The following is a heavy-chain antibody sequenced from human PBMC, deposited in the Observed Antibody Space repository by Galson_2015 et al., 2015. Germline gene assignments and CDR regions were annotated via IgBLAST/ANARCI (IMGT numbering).Heavy chain of an antibody. CDR2: MNPNSGNT. V-gene: IGHV1-8*01. D-gene: IGHD3-9*01. CDR1: GYTFTSYD. Sequence: SVKVSCKASGYTFTSYDINWVRQATGQGLEWMGWMNPNSGNTGYAQKFQGRVTMTRNTSISTAYMELSSLRSEDTAVYYCARSHYDILTGPAPFDYWGQGTLVTVSS. J-gene: IGHJ4*02. CDR3: ARSHYDILTGPAPFDY.